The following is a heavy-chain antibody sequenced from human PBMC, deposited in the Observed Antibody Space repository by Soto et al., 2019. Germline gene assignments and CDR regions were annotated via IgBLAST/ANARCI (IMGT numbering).Heavy chain of an antibody. CDR2: IYHTGDT. V-gene: IGHV4-59*08. Sequence: QVQLQQSGPGLVKPSETLSLTCTVSSGPSRSHNWGWIRQPPGGGLEWIGYIYHTGDTSYNPSLSSRVTISADTSTNHISLTLRSVTAADTAVYYCVRQGIGDLHGLVDVWGQATRVSVSS. J-gene: IGHJ6*02. CDR3: VRQGIGDLHGLVDV. D-gene: IGHD3-10*01. CDR1: SGPSRSHN.